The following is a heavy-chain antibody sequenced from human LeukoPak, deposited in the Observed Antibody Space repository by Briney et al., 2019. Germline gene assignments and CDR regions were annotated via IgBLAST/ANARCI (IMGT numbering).Heavy chain of an antibody. V-gene: IGHV3-7*03. CDR3: AKGHSFYYYMDV. CDR2: IKQDGSEK. J-gene: IGHJ6*03. CDR1: GFTFSSYW. Sequence: GGSLRLSCAASGFTFSSYWMSWVRQAPGKGLEWVANIKQDGSEKYYVDSVKGRFTISRDNSKNTLYLQMNTLRAEDTAVYYCAKGHSFYYYMDVWGDGTTVTVSS. D-gene: IGHD3-3*02.